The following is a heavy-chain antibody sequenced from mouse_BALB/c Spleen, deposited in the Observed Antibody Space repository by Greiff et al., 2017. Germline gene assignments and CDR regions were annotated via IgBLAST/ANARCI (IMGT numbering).Heavy chain of an antibody. D-gene: IGHD1-2*01. CDR3: AREGVHYYGYDAMDY. Sequence: QVQLKESGAELVRPGSSVKISCKASGYAFSSYWMNWVKQRPGQGLEWIGQIYPGDGDTNYNGKFKGKATLTADKSSSTAYMQLSSLTSEDSAVYFCAREGVHYYGYDAMDYWGQGTSVTVSS. CDR1: GYAFSSYW. V-gene: IGHV1-80*01. J-gene: IGHJ4*01. CDR2: IYPGDGDT.